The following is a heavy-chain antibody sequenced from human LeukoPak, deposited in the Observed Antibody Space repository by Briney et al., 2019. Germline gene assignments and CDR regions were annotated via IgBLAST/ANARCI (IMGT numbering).Heavy chain of an antibody. V-gene: IGHV1-2*02. Sequence: AASVKVSCKASGYTFTGYYMHWVQQAPGQGLEWMAWINPNSGGTYYAQNFHDRITMTRDTSISTAYMELSRLRTDDTAIYYCARANALYCSSTSCLVDYWGQGTLGTVSS. D-gene: IGHD2-2*01. CDR1: GYTFTGYY. J-gene: IGHJ4*02. CDR3: ARANALYCSSTSCLVDY. CDR2: INPNSGGT.